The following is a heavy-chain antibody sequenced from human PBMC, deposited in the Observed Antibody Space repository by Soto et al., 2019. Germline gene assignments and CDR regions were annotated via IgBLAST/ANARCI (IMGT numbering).Heavy chain of an antibody. V-gene: IGHV3-23*01. CDR2: INNGGGST. D-gene: IGHD2-2*01. Sequence: GGSLRLSCAASGFTFSSYAMTWVRQAPGKGLEWVSAINNGGGSTYYADSVKGRFTISRDNSKNTLYLQMNSLRAEDTAVYYCARGIVVVPGAPSGYWGQGTLVTVSS. CDR1: GFTFSSYA. J-gene: IGHJ4*02. CDR3: ARGIVVVPGAPSGY.